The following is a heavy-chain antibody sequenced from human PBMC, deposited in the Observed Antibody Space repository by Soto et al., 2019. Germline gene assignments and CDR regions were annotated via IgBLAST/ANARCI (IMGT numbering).Heavy chain of an antibody. D-gene: IGHD6-19*01. V-gene: IGHV6-1*01. Sequence: SQTLSLTCAISGDSVSSNSAAWNWIRQSPSRGLEWLGRTYYRSKWYNDYAVSVKSRITINPDTSKNQFSLQLNSVTPEDTAVYYCARDRPSGRDHLINWFDPWGQGTLVTVSS. J-gene: IGHJ5*02. CDR2: TYYRSKWYN. CDR3: ARDRPSGRDHLINWFDP. CDR1: GDSVSSNSAA.